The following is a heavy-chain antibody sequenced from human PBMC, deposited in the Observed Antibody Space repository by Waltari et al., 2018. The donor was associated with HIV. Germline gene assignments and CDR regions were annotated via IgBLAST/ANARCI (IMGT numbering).Heavy chain of an antibody. CDR1: GSTFNGVW. V-gene: IGHV3-15*01. CDR2: IKTKGDGGAT. CDR3: TSEEDYGSGSHFDY. J-gene: IGHJ4*02. D-gene: IGHD3-10*01. Sequence: EVQLVESGGDLLKPGGCLRLSCAASGSTFNGVWMSWVRQAPGKGLEWVGRIKTKGDGGATDYAAAVKGRFTISRDDSKNTVYLQMNSLKIEDTAVYYCTSEEDYGSGSHFDYWGQGTLVTVSS.